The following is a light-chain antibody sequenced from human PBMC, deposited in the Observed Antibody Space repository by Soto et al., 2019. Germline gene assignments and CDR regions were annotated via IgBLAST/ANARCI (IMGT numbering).Light chain of an antibody. J-gene: IGKJ5*01. CDR2: GAS. Sequence: EIVMTQSPATLSVSPGERATLSCRASQSISSNLAWYRQKPGQAPRLLIYGASTRATGIPARFSGSGSGTEFTLTISSLQSEDFAVYYCQQYKNWPITFGQGTRLEIK. V-gene: IGKV3-15*01. CDR3: QQYKNWPIT. CDR1: QSISSN.